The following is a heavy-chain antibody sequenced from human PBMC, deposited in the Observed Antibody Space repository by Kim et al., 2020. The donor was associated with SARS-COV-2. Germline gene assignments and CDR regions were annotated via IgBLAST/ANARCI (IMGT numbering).Heavy chain of an antibody. J-gene: IGHJ1*01. Sequence: YVDSVKGRFTISRDNAKKSLYLQMNSLRAEDTAVYYWATLWFGELRYFQHWGQGTLVTVSS. V-gene: IGHV3-7*03. CDR3: ATLWFGELRYFQH. D-gene: IGHD3-10*01.